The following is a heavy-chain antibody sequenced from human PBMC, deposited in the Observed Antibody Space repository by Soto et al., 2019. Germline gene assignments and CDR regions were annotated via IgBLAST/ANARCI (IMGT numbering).Heavy chain of an antibody. V-gene: IGHV3-30*18. CDR3: AKFTTSYAFDY. CDR2: ISYDGSNK. D-gene: IGHD2-2*01. Sequence: GGSLRLSCAASGFTFSSYGMHWVRQAPGKGLEWVAVISYDGSNKYYADSVKGRFAISRDNSKNTLYLQMNSLRAEDTAVYYCAKFTTSYAFDYWGQGTLVTVSS. J-gene: IGHJ4*02. CDR1: GFTFSSYG.